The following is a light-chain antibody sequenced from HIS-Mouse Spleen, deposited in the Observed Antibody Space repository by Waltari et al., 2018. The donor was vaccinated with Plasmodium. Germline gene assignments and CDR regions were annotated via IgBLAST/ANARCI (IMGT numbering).Light chain of an antibody. J-gene: IGLJ3*02. CDR2: EGS. Sequence: PGQSITISCTGTSSDVGSYKLVSWYQQHPGKAPKLMIYEGSKRPSGVSNRFSGSKSGNPASLTISGLQAEDEADYYCCSYAGSSTFVFGGGTKLTVL. CDR1: SSDVGSYKL. CDR3: CSYAGSSTFV. V-gene: IGLV2-23*03.